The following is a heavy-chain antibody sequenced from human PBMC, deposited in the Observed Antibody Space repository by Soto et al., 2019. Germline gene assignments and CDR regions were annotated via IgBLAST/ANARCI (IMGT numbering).Heavy chain of an antibody. J-gene: IGHJ5*02. Sequence: GASVKVSCKASGGTFSSYAISWVRQAPGQGLEWMGGIIPIFGTANYAQKFQGRVTITADESTSTAYMELSSLRSEDTAVYYCARALPSNADTAMGNWFDPWGQGTLVTVS. CDR3: ARALPSNADTAMGNWFDP. V-gene: IGHV1-69*13. D-gene: IGHD5-18*01. CDR1: GGTFSSYA. CDR2: IIPIFGTA.